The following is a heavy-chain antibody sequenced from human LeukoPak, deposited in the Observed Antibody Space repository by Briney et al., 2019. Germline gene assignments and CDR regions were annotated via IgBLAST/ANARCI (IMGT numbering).Heavy chain of an antibody. J-gene: IGHJ4*02. Sequence: SETLSLTCTVSGGSISSYYRSWIRQPPGKGLEWIGYIYTSGSTNYNPSLKSRVTISVDTSKNQFSLKLSSVTAADTAVYYCARQLGYYYDSSGYFDYWGQGTLVTVSS. CDR3: ARQLGYYYDSSGYFDY. CDR1: GGSISSYY. D-gene: IGHD3-22*01. V-gene: IGHV4-4*09. CDR2: IYTSGST.